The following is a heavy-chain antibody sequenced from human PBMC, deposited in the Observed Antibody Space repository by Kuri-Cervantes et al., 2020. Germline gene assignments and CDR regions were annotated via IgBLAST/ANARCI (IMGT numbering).Heavy chain of an antibody. CDR1: GGSISSYY. CDR2: IYYSGST. CDR3: AREKTYGDYPLGAFDI. J-gene: IGHJ3*02. D-gene: IGHD4-17*01. V-gene: IGHV4-59*01. Sequence: GSLRLSCTVSGGSISSYYWSWIRQPPGKGLEWIGYIYYSGSTNYNPSLKSRVTISVDTSKNQFSLKLSSVTAADTAVYYCAREKTYGDYPLGAFDIWGQGTMVTVSS.